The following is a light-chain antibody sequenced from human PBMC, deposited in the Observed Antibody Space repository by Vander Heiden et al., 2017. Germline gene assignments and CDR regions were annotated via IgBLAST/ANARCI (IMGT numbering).Light chain of an antibody. Sequence: DIVMTQSPLSLSVIPGEPASISCRSSQSLLHSSGYNNLDWYVQKPGQSPQRLIYLGSNRASGVPDRFSGSASGTDFTLKITTVDAEDEGLYYCRQALQTPLTFGGGTKLEIK. CDR3: RQALQTPLT. CDR2: LGS. V-gene: IGKV2-28*01. CDR1: QSLLHSSGYNN. J-gene: IGKJ4*01.